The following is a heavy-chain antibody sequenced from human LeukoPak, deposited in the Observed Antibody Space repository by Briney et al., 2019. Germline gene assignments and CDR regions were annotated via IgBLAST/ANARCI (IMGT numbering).Heavy chain of an antibody. Sequence: GGSLRLSCAASGITFSSYWMSWVRQAPGKGLEWVANIKQDGSEKYYVDSVKGRFTISRDNAKNSLYLQMNSLRAEDTAVYSCARERRGCTNGVCYINWFAPWGQGTLVTVSS. J-gene: IGHJ5*02. CDR3: ARERRGCTNGVCYINWFAP. CDR2: IKQDGSEK. CDR1: GITFSSYW. V-gene: IGHV3-7*01. D-gene: IGHD2-8*01.